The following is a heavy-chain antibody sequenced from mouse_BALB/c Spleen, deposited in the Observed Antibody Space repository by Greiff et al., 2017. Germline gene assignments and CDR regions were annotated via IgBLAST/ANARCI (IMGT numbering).Heavy chain of an antibody. CDR1: GYSFTSYW. J-gene: IGHJ3*01. Sequence: VQLQQSGPQLVRPGASVKISCKASGYSFTSYWMHWVKQRPGQGLEWIGMIDPSDSETRLNQKFKDKATLTVDKSSSTAYMQLSSPTSEDSAVYYCARWYGYDGGWFAYWGQGTLVTVSA. CDR3: ARWYGYDGGWFAY. CDR2: IDPSDSET. D-gene: IGHD2-2*01. V-gene: IGHV1S126*01.